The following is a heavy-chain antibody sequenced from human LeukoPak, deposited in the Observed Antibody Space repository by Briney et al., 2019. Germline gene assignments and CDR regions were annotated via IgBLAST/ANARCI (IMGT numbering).Heavy chain of an antibody. CDR2: INHRGDT. D-gene: IGHD1-26*01. J-gene: IGHJ4*02. CDR3: ASSSGSESGSYPFDY. V-gene: IGHV4-34*01. CDR1: GGSFSRYY. Sequence: SETLSLTCAVYGGSFSRYYWSWIRQSPGKGLEWIAEINHRGDTNYNPSVKSRVTISVDTSKNQFSLKVTSLTAADTAVYYCASSSGSESGSYPFDYWGQGTLVTVSS.